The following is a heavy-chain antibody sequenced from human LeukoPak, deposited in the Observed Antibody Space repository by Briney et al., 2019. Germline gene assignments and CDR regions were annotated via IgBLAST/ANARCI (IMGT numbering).Heavy chain of an antibody. CDR1: GFTFTTYW. CDR2: IKQDGTER. D-gene: IGHD1-26*01. CDR3: ARDLYSGSDY. Sequence: GGSLRLSCAASGFTFTTYWMSWVRQAPGKGLEWVANIKQDGTERYYVDSVKGRFTISRDNAKNSLYLQMNSLRAEDTAVYYCARDLYSGSDYWGQGTLVTVSS. J-gene: IGHJ4*02. V-gene: IGHV3-7*01.